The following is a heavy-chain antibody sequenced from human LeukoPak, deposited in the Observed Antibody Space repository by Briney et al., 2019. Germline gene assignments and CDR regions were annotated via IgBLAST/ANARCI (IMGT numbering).Heavy chain of an antibody. J-gene: IGHJ4*02. Sequence: GGSLRLSCAVSGFTFSGYAMHWVRQAPGKGLEFVSAISANGINTYYANSVKGRFTISRDNSKNTLYLQMGSLRAEDMAVYYCARRWVFDYWGQGTLVTVSS. CDR1: GFTFSGYA. CDR3: ARRWVFDY. V-gene: IGHV3-64*01. CDR2: ISANGINT. D-gene: IGHD5-24*01.